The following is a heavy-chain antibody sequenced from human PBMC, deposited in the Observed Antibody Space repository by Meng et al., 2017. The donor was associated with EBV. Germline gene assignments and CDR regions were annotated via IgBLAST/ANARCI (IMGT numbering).Heavy chain of an antibody. J-gene: IGHJ4*02. CDR1: GGTFRGDA. D-gene: IGHD3-10*01. CDR3: ASESGRGFTPDY. V-gene: IGHV1-69*01. CDR2: LIPMVGAP. Sequence: VHVMWSGAGGKNPWSLVKVSCRTSGGTFRGDAVSWVRQAPGQGLEWMGGLIPMVGAPHSAQKFQGRVKIIADESTSTHSMELNSLRSEDTAMYYCASESGRGFTPDYWGQGTLVTVSS.